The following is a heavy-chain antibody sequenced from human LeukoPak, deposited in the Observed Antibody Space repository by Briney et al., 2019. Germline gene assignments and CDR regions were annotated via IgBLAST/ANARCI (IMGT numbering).Heavy chain of an antibody. CDR1: GFTFSSYA. Sequence: GESLRLSCAASGFTFSSYAMHWVRQAPGKGLEWVAVISYDGSNKYYADSVKGRFTISRDNSKNTLYLQMNSLRAEDAAVYYCAKGRDYYDSSGLVDYWGQGTLVTVSS. J-gene: IGHJ4*02. V-gene: IGHV3-30*04. D-gene: IGHD3-22*01. CDR3: AKGRDYYDSSGLVDY. CDR2: ISYDGSNK.